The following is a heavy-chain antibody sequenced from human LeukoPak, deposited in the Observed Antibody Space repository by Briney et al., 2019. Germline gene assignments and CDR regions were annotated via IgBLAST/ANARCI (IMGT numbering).Heavy chain of an antibody. CDR3: ARALRIAARPEYYYYMDV. Sequence: SVKVSCKASGGTFSSYAISWVRQAPRQGLEWMGGIIPIFGTANYAQKFQGRVTITTDESTSTAYMELSSLRSEDTAVYYCARALRIAARPEYYYYMDVWGKGTTVTVSS. CDR1: GGTFSSYA. D-gene: IGHD6-6*01. V-gene: IGHV1-69*05. CDR2: IIPIFGTA. J-gene: IGHJ6*03.